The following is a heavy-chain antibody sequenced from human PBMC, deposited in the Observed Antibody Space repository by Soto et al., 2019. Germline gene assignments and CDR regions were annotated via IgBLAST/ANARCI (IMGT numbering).Heavy chain of an antibody. D-gene: IGHD3-10*01. CDR2: IIPKYGPA. Sequence: QVPLVQSWAAVKKHGSSVTVSCTASGGTFSSYAIHWVRQGPGQGIEWMGGIIPKYGPAKYAQRLQGRVTITADESTTTVYMELTSLTSQDTAVYYCTRVTSMVRGVIDNWFDPWGHGTLVTASS. V-gene: IGHV1-69*01. CDR1: GGTFSSYA. CDR3: TRVTSMVRGVIDNWFDP. J-gene: IGHJ5*02.